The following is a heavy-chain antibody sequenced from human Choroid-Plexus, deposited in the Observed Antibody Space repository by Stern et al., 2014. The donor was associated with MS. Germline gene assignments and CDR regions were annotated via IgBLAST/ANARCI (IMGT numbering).Heavy chain of an antibody. D-gene: IGHD2/OR15-2a*01. CDR2: VAYDGSNK. J-gene: IGHJ5*02. CDR1: GFTFGSCA. Sequence: VQLVESGGGVLQPGRPLSLSCVASGFTFGSCAMHWVRQAPGKGREWGAGVAYDGSNKYYAYSVKGRFTISRDNSQNPLYMQMSSLRPEDTAVYFWAKGRQYLTYFFDHWGQGSLVTVSS. CDR3: AKGRQYLTYFFDH. V-gene: IGHV3-30*18.